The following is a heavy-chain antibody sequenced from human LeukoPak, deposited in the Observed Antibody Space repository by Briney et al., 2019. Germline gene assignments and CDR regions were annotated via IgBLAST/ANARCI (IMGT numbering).Heavy chain of an antibody. CDR2: INPNSGGT. Sequence: ASVKVSCKPSGYTFTGHYMHWVRQAPGQGLEWMGWINPNSGGTNYAQKFQGRVTVTRDMSISTAYMELSRLRSDDTAVYYCARARGVGTSFNIAFWGQGTLVTVSS. D-gene: IGHD3-10*01. CDR1: GYTFTGHY. CDR3: ARARGVGTSFNIAF. V-gene: IGHV1-2*02. J-gene: IGHJ4*02.